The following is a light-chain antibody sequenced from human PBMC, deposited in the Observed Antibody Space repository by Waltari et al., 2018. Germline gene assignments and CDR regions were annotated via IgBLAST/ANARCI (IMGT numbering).Light chain of an antibody. V-gene: IGLV3-21*03. J-gene: IGLJ2*01. CDR3: QVWDIDSDPSVV. CDR1: NIGTKT. Sequence: SYVLTRPPSVSVAPGRTARITCGGNNIGTKTAHWYQQKPGQAPVMVVYDDIDRPSGIPERFSGSNSGNTATLIINRVEAGDEADYYCQVWDIDSDPSVVFGGGTKLTVL. CDR2: DDI.